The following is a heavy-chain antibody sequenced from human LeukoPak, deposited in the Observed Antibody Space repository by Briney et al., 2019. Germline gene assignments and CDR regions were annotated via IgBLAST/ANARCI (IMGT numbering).Heavy chain of an antibody. CDR1: GFTFSSYW. Sequence: GGSLRLSCAASGFTFSSYWMTWVGQAPGKGLEWVANINQDGSAKHYVGSVQGRFTISRDNAKTSLYLQMNSLRAEDTALYYCARDYYGSGSHDFWGQGTLVTVSS. J-gene: IGHJ4*02. D-gene: IGHD3-10*01. CDR2: INQDGSAK. CDR3: ARDYYGSGSHDF. V-gene: IGHV3-7*04.